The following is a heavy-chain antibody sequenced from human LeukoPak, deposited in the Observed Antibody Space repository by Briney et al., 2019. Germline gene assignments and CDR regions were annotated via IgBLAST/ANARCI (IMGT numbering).Heavy chain of an antibody. Sequence: GGSLRLSCAASGFTFSSYWMHGVRQAPGKGLVWVSRINSDGSSTSYADSVKGRFTISRDNAKNTLYLQMNSLRAEDTAVYYCARGHRTDSSGYDAFDIWGQGTMVTVSS. CDR3: ARGHRTDSSGYDAFDI. CDR2: INSDGSST. J-gene: IGHJ3*02. V-gene: IGHV3-74*01. CDR1: GFTFSSYW. D-gene: IGHD3-22*01.